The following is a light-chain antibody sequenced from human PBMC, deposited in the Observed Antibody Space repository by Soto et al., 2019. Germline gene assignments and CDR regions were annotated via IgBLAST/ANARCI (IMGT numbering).Light chain of an antibody. CDR2: GAS. CDR3: QQYNNWSSIT. J-gene: IGKJ5*01. Sequence: EIVMTQSPATLSVSPGERATLSCRASQRLSSNLAWYQQQPRQAPSLLLYGASPSATGIPARFSGSGSGTEFTLTISSLQSEDFAVYFCQQYNNWSSITFGQGTRLEIK. V-gene: IGKV3-15*01. CDR1: QRLSSN.